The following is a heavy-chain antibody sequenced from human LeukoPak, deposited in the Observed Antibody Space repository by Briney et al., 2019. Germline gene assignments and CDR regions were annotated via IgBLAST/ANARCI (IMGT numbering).Heavy chain of an antibody. CDR2: ISSSSSYI. CDR1: GFTFSSYT. D-gene: IGHD3-10*01. Sequence: GSLRLSCAASGFTFSSYTMNWVRQAPGTGLEWVSSISSSSSYIYYADSVKGRFTFSRDNAKNSLFLQMNSLRAEDTAVYYCARSGWFGELGFDYWGQGTLVTVSS. CDR3: ARSGWFGELGFDY. J-gene: IGHJ4*02. V-gene: IGHV3-21*01.